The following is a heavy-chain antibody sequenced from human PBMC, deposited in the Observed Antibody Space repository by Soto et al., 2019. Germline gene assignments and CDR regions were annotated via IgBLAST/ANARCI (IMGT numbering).Heavy chain of an antibody. J-gene: IGHJ4*02. CDR2: IIPILGIA. D-gene: IGHD3-3*02. CDR3: AIGAGVLEWDY. CDR1: GGPFSSYT. V-gene: IGHV1-69*02. Sequence: SLKVSCKSSGGPFSSYTISWVRQAPGQGLEWMGRIIPILGIANYAQKFQGRVTITADKSTSTAYMELSSLRSEDTAVYYCAIGAGVLEWDYWGQGTLVTVSS.